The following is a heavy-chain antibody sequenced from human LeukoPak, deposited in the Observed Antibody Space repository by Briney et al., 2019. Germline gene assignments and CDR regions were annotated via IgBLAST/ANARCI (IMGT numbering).Heavy chain of an antibody. Sequence: GGSLRLSCVASGFTFGSYAMSWVRQAPGKGLEWVSAISGSGGSTYYADSVKGRFTISRDNSRDTLYLQMNSLRAEDTAVYSCARGGQWLSDRHLYYMDVWGKGTTVTVSS. J-gene: IGHJ6*03. CDR2: ISGSGGST. D-gene: IGHD3-22*01. CDR3: ARGGQWLSDRHLYYMDV. V-gene: IGHV3-23*01. CDR1: GFTFGSYA.